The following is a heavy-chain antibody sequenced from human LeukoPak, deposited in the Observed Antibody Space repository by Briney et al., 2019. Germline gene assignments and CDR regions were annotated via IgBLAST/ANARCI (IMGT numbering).Heavy chain of an antibody. V-gene: IGHV3-23*01. CDR2: ISGSGAST. D-gene: IGHD2-21*02. CDR1: GFTFSSYA. J-gene: IGHJ3*02. CDR3: ANYPCGGGCSSDAFDI. Sequence: GGSLRLSCAASGFTFSSYAMSWVRQAPGKGLEWVSAISGSGASTYYADSVRGRFTNSRDNSKNTLCLQMNSLKAEDTAVYYCANYPCGGGCSSDAFDIWGQGTMVTVSS.